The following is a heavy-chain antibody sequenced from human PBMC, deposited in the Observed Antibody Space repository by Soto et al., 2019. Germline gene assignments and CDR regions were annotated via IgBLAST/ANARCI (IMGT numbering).Heavy chain of an antibody. CDR3: ARQGCSSTSCYLDNWFDP. Sequence: GESLKISCKGSGYSFTSYWISWVRQMPGKGLEWMGRIDPSDSYTNYSPSFQGHVTISADKSISTAYLQWSSLKASDTAMYYCARQGCSSTSCYLDNWFDPWRQGTLVTVSS. J-gene: IGHJ5*02. D-gene: IGHD2-2*01. CDR1: GYSFTSYW. CDR2: IDPSDSYT. V-gene: IGHV5-10-1*01.